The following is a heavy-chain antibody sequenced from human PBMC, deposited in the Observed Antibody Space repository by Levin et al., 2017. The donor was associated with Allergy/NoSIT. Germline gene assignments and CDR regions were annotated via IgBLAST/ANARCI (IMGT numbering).Heavy chain of an antibody. CDR1: GFTFSGSA. J-gene: IGHJ4*02. Sequence: GESLKISCAASGFTFSGSAMHWVRQASGKGLEWVGRIRSKANSYATAYAASVKGRFTISRDDSKNTAYLQMNSLKTEDTAVYYCTRHPADFWSGYSAFDYWGQGTLVTVSS. CDR3: TRHPADFWSGYSAFDY. V-gene: IGHV3-73*01. CDR2: IRSKANSYAT. D-gene: IGHD3-3*01.